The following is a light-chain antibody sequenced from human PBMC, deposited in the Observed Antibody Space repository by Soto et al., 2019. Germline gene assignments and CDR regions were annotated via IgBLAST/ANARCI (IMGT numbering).Light chain of an antibody. CDR2: VAS. CDR1: HGIRND. CDR3: LEHNIYPWR. V-gene: IGKV1-17*01. Sequence: IQMTQSPSSLSASVGDRVTITCRASHGIRNDLGWYQQKPGKAPKRLIYVASSLQSGVPSRFSGSGSETEFTLSISCLQPEDFTTYYCLEHNIYPWRFGQGAKVDIK. J-gene: IGKJ1*01.